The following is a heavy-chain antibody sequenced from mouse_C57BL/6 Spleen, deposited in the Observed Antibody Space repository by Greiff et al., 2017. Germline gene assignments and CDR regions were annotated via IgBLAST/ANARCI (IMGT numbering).Heavy chain of an antibody. CDR1: GYTFTDYE. CDR3: TRSGYDWYFDV. J-gene: IGHJ1*03. D-gene: IGHD2-2*01. Sequence: VQLQQSGAELVRPGASVTLSCKASGYTFTDYEMHWVKQTPVHGLEWIGAIDPETGGTAYNQKFKGKAILTADKSSSTAYMELRSLTSEDSAVYYCTRSGYDWYFDVWGTGTTVTVSS. CDR2: IDPETGGT. V-gene: IGHV1-15*01.